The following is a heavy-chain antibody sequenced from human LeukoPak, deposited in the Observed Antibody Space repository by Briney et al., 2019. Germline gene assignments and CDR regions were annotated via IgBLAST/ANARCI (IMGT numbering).Heavy chain of an antibody. CDR2: IRSKANSYAT. D-gene: IGHD4-17*01. J-gene: IGHJ3*02. CDR1: GFTFSGSA. Sequence: PGGSLRLSCAASGFTFSGSAMHWVRQASGKGLEWVGRIRSKANSYATAYAASVKGRFTISRDDSKNTAYLQMNSLKTEDTAVYYCTSTRYGDYFDDAFDIWGQGTMVTVSS. V-gene: IGHV3-73*01. CDR3: TSTRYGDYFDDAFDI.